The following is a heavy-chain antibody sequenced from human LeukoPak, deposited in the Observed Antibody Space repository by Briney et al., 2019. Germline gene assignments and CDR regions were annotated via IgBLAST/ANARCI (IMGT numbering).Heavy chain of an antibody. CDR2: ISWNSGSI. V-gene: IGHV3-9*01. CDR1: GFTFDDYA. CDR3: ASGLVPKRGDDYSNYFDY. D-gene: IGHD4-11*01. Sequence: GGYLRLSCAASGFTFDDYAMHWVRQAPGKGLEWVSGISWNSGSIGYADSVKGRFTISRDNAKNSLYLQMNSLRAEDTALYYCASGLVPKRGDDYSNYFDYWGQGTLITVSS. J-gene: IGHJ4*02.